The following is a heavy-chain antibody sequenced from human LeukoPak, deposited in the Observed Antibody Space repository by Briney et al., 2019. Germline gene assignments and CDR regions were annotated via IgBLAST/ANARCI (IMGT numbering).Heavy chain of an antibody. CDR2: ISYDGSNK. J-gene: IGHJ6*02. CDR3: ARDFSSSDSYYYYGMDV. D-gene: IGHD6-13*01. V-gene: IGHV3-30*04. Sequence: PGGSLRLSCAASGFTFSSYAMSWVRQAPGKGLEWVAVISYDGSNKYYADSVKGRFTISRDNSKNTLYLQMNSLRAEDTAVYYCARDFSSSDSYYYYGMDVWGQGTTVTVSS. CDR1: GFTFSSYA.